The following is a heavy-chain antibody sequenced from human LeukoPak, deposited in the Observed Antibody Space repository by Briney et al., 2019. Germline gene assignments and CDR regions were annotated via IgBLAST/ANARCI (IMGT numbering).Heavy chain of an antibody. CDR2: IWYDGTTK. CDR1: GFAFSTYG. J-gene: IGHJ4*02. V-gene: IGHV3-33*01. CDR3: ARDGQEYDTGFFDY. Sequence: GGSLRLSCAASGFAFSTYGMHWVRQAPGKGLEWVAIIWYDGTTKYYADSVKGRFTISRDNSKNTLYLQRNSLTAGDTAVYYCARDGQEYDTGFFDYWGQGTLVTVSS. D-gene: IGHD1-1*01.